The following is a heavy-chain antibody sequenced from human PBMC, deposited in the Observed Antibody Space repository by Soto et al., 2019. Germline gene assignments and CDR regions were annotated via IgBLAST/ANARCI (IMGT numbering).Heavy chain of an antibody. D-gene: IGHD2-2*01. Sequence: SDTLSLTCTVSGGSINSGDYHWSWVRQSPGKGVEWIGYIYYSGYTYYNPSLKSRLTMSVDMAKSQFSLSLTSVTSADTAVYFCGRERGGYGISYYALDGGGRGTRVPVAS. CDR3: GRERGGYGISYYALDG. V-gene: IGHV4-30-4*02. J-gene: IGHJ6*01. CDR2: IYYSGYT. CDR1: GGSINSGDYH.